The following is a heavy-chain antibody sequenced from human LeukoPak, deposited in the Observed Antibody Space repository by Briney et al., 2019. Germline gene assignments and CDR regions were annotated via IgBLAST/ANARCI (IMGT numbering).Heavy chain of an antibody. CDR2: IYYSGST. Sequence: SETLSLTCTVSGGSISSYYWSWIRQPPGKGLEWIGYIYYSGSTNYNPSLKGRVTISVDTSKNQFSLKLSSVTAADTAVYYCARGPRNSRGAFDIWGQGTMVTVSS. CDR1: GGSISSYY. CDR3: ARGPRNSRGAFDI. V-gene: IGHV4-59*01. D-gene: IGHD1/OR15-1a*01. J-gene: IGHJ3*02.